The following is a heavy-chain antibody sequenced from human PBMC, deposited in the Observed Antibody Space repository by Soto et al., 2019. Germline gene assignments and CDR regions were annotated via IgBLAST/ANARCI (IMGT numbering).Heavy chain of an antibody. CDR3: ARGGNIAARTYYYYGMDV. CDR1: GGTFSSYA. Sequence: SVKVSCKASGGTFSSYAISWVRQAPGQGLEWMGGIIPIFGTANYAQKFQGRVTITADESTSTAYMELSSLRSEDTAVYYCARGGNIAARTYYYYGMDVWGQGTTVTVSS. CDR2: IIPIFGTA. V-gene: IGHV1-69*13. J-gene: IGHJ6*02. D-gene: IGHD6-6*01.